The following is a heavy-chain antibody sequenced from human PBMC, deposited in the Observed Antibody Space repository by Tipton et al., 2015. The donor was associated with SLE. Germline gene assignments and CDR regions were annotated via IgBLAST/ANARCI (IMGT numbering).Heavy chain of an antibody. CDR3: ARTLGIYGTIYSYYYMDV. D-gene: IGHD3-3*02. V-gene: IGHV1-18*01. Sequence: QLVQSGPEVKKPGASVKVSCKTSGYTFTTYGIDWVRQAPGQGLEWMGWISAYYGTTKYAEKFQGRVTVTTDATTRTASMELRSLRSDDTAVYYCARTLGIYGTIYSYYYMDVWGNGTTVTVSS. J-gene: IGHJ6*03. CDR2: ISAYYGTT. CDR1: GYTFTTYG.